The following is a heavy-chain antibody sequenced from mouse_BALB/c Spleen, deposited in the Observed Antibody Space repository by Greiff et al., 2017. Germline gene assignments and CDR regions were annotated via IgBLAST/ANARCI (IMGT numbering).Heavy chain of an antibody. CDR2: ISSGGSYT. D-gene: IGHD3-1*01. V-gene: IGHV5-9-4*01. J-gene: IGHJ4*01. CDR3: ARDRGDYEAMDY. CDR1: GFTFSSYA. Sequence: EVKVVESGGGLVKPGGSLKLSCAASGFTFSSYAMSWVRQSPEKRLEWVAEISSGGSYTYYPDTVTGRFTISRDNAKNTLYLEMSSLRSEDTAMYYCARDRGDYEAMDYWGQGTSVTVSS.